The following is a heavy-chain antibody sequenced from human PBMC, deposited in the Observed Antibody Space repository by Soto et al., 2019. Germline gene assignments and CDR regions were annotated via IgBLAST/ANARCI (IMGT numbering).Heavy chain of an antibody. D-gene: IGHD6-19*01. CDR3: ARSPQYSSGWNGGFDY. V-gene: IGHV4-4*07. CDR1: GGSISSYY. Sequence: LSLTCTVSGGSISSYYWSWIRQPAGKGLEWIGRIYTSGSTNYNPSLKSRVTMSVDTSKNQFPLKLSSVTAADTAVYYCARSPQYSSGWNGGFDYWGQGTLVTVSS. CDR2: IYTSGST. J-gene: IGHJ4*02.